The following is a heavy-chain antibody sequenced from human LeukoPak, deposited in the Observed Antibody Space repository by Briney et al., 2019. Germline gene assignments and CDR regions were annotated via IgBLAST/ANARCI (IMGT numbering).Heavy chain of an antibody. J-gene: IGHJ4*02. V-gene: IGHV3-48*02. CDR1: GFTFSTYG. CDR3: ARGTYYSDC. CDR2: ISSVITTV. Sequence: PGGSLRLSCAASGFTFSTYGMNWVRQAPGKGLEWVSYISSVITTVYYADSVKGRFTISRDNASNSLYLQMNSLRDEDTAVYYCARGTYYSDCWGQGTLVTVSS.